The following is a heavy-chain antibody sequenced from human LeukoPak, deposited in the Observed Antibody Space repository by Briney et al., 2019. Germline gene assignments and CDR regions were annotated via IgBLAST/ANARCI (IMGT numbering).Heavy chain of an antibody. J-gene: IGHJ4*02. CDR1: GGSISSGDYY. D-gene: IGHD6-19*01. Sequence: SETLSLTCTVSGGSISSGDYYWGWIRQPPGKGLEWIGSIYHSGSTYYNPSLKSRVTISVDTSKNQFSLKLSSVTAADTAVYYCARSQAYSSGWYPGAGDYWGQGALVTVSS. CDR3: ARSQAYSSGWYPGAGDY. CDR2: IYHSGST. V-gene: IGHV4-39*07.